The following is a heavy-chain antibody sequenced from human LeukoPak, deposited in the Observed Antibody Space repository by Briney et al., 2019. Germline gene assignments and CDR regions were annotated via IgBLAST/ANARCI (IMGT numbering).Heavy chain of an antibody. J-gene: IGHJ6*02. V-gene: IGHV4-34*01. D-gene: IGHD2-8*01. CDR3: ARAYYCTNGVCYTHYYYGMDV. CDR1: GGSFSGYY. CDR2: INHSGST. Sequence: KPSETLSLTCAVYGGSFSGYYWSWIRQPPGKGLEWIGEINHSGSTNYNPSLKSRVTISVDTSKNQLSLKLSSVTAADTAVYYCARAYYCTNGVCYTHYYYGMDVWGQGTTVTVSS.